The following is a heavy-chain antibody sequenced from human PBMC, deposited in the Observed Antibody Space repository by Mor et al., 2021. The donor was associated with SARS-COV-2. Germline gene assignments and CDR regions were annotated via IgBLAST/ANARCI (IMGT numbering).Heavy chain of an antibody. Sequence: SWVRQAPGKGLEWVSLIYSGGSTYYADSVRGRFIISRDSSKNILYLQMNTLRVEDTALYYCARDPFHENGNFVVAFDVWGQG. V-gene: IGHV3-53*01. J-gene: IGHJ3*01. CDR3: ARDPFHENGNFVVAFDV. CDR2: IYSGGST. D-gene: IGHD3-9*01.